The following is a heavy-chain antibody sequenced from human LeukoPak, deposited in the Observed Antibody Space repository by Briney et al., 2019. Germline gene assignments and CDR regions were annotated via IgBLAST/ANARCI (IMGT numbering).Heavy chain of an antibody. D-gene: IGHD2-15*01. Sequence: PGGSLRLSCAASRFTVSSNHMSWVRQAPGKGLEWVSLIYSGGDSYYADSVKGRFTISRDNSKNTLYLQMNSLRAEDTAVYYCARVYWAPRYFDLWGRGTLVTVSS. CDR1: RFTVSSNH. V-gene: IGHV3-66*01. J-gene: IGHJ2*01. CDR3: ARVYWAPRYFDL. CDR2: IYSGGDS.